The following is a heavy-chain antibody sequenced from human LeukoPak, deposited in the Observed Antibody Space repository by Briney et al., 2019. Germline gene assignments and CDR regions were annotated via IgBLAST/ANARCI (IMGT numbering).Heavy chain of an antibody. CDR2: INPSGGST. V-gene: IGHV1-46*01. CDR3: AADLASRPGYYLDY. J-gene: IGHJ4*02. CDR1: GYTFTSYY. Sequence: ASVTVSYKASGYTFTSYYMHWVRQAPGQGLEWMGIINPSGGSTSYAQKFQGRVTMTRDTSTSTVYMELSSLRSEETAVYYCAADLASRPGYYLDYWGQGTLVTVSS. D-gene: IGHD3-16*01.